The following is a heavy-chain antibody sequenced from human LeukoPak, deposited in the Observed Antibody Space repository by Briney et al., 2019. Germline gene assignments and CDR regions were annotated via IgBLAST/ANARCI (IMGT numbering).Heavy chain of an antibody. D-gene: IGHD2-15*01. CDR2: ISYDGTNK. CDR1: GFTFSSYA. J-gene: IGHJ4*02. Sequence: GGSLRLSCAASGFTFSSYAMYWVRQAPGKGLEWVAVISYDGTNKYYSDSVKGRFTISRDNSKNTLYLQMNSLRGEDTAVYYCARDRRSGYCSGTWCNGVYWGQGTQVTVSS. V-gene: IGHV3-30-3*01. CDR3: ARDRRSGYCSGTWCNGVY.